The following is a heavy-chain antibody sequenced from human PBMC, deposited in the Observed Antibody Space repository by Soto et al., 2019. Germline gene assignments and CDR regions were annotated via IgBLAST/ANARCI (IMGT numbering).Heavy chain of an antibody. V-gene: IGHV1-8*01. CDR2: MNPNSGNT. D-gene: IGHD2-2*01. CDR1: GYTFTSYD. Sequence: ASVKVSCKASGYTFTSYDINWVRQATGQGLEWMGWMNPNSGNTGYAQKFQGRVTMTRNTSISTAYMELRSMQSDATALYYCAGFHVVRRASWLDSWGKETRVTVSS. CDR3: AGFHVVRRASWLDS. J-gene: IGHJ6*04.